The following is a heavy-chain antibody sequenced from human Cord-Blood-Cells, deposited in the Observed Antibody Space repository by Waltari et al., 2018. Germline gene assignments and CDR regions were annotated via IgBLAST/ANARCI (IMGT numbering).Heavy chain of an antibody. CDR1: GGSFSGYY. CDR2: INHSGST. CDR3: ARERESGTGDDAFDI. J-gene: IGHJ3*02. V-gene: IGHV4-34*01. Sequence: QVQLQQWGAGLLKPSETLSLTCAVYGGSFSGYYWSWIRQPPGKGLEWIGEINHSGSTNYNPSLKSRVTISGDTSKNRFSLKLSSVTAADTAVYYCARERESGTGDDAFDIWGQGTMVTVSS. D-gene: IGHD7-27*01.